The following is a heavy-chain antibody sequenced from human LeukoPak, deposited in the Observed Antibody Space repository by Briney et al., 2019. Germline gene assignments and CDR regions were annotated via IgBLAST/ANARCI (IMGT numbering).Heavy chain of an antibody. V-gene: IGHV3-7*01. CDR2: IRKDGSEK. CDR3: ARSEGYCSGGSCYSHYYYYYMDV. CDR1: GFTFSDYW. J-gene: IGHJ6*03. Sequence: GGSLRLSCAASGFTFSDYWMSWLRQAPGKGLEWVANIRKDGSEKHYVDSVKGRFTISRDNAKNSLYLQMNSLRAEDTAVYYCARSEGYCSGGSCYSHYYYYYMDVWGKGTTVTVSS. D-gene: IGHD2-15*01.